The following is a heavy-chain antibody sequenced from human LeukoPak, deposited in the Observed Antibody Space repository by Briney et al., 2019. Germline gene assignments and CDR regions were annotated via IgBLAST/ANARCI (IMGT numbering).Heavy chain of an antibody. Sequence: PGGSLRLSCAASGFSFSTYSFSWVRQAPGKGLEWVSGISASGGDTFYADSVKGRFTISRDNSKNTLSLQMTSLRVEDTAIYYCAKDVRRCNGACTWGQGTLVTVSS. CDR2: ISASGGDT. CDR1: GFSFSTYS. J-gene: IGHJ5*02. V-gene: IGHV3-23*01. D-gene: IGHD2-8*01. CDR3: AKDVRRCNGACT.